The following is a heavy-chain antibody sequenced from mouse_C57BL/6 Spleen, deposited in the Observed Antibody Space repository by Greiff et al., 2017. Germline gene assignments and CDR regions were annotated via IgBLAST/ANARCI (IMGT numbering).Heavy chain of an antibody. D-gene: IGHD2-5*01. J-gene: IGHJ1*03. CDR1: GYTFTSYT. CDR3: ARSGYSNYVSRNWYFDV. CDR2: INPSSGYT. V-gene: IGHV1-4*01. Sequence: QVHVKQSGAELARPGASVKMSCKASGYTFTSYTMHWVKQRPGQGLEWIGYINPSSGYTKYNQKFKDKATLTADKSSSTAYMQLSSLTSEDSAVYYCARSGYSNYVSRNWYFDVWGTGTTVTVSS.